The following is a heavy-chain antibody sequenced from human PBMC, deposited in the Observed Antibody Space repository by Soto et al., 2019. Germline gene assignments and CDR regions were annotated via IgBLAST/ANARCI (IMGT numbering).Heavy chain of an antibody. D-gene: IGHD2-2*01. CDR2: ISYDGSNK. V-gene: IGHV3-30-3*01. Sequence: GGSLRLSCAASGFTFSSYAMHWVRQAPGKGLEWVAVISYDGSNKYYADSVKGRFTISRDNSKNTLYLQMNSLRAEDTAVYYCAREGDVVVESRGFDPWGQGTLVTVSS. J-gene: IGHJ5*02. CDR3: AREGDVVVESRGFDP. CDR1: GFTFSSYA.